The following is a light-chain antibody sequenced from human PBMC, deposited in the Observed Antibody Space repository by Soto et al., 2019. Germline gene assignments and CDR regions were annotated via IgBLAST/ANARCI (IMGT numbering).Light chain of an antibody. CDR1: QSVGSF. J-gene: IGKJ1*01. V-gene: IGKV3-20*01. CDR3: QQYGSSPRT. Sequence: EIVLTQSPATLSLSPGERATLSCRASQSVGSFLAWYQQKPGQAPRLLMYGASSRATGIPDRFSGSGSVTDFTPTISRLEPEDFAVYFCQQYGSSPRTFGQGTKVDIK. CDR2: GAS.